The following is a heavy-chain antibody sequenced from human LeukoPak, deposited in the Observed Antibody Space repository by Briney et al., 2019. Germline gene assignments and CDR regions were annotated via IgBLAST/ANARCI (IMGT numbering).Heavy chain of an antibody. V-gene: IGHV3-48*04. D-gene: IGHD3-9*01. CDR3: AGSILTGYPNFDY. Sequence: PGRSLRLSCVASGFTFSISSMSWVRQAPGKGLEWVSYISSSSSSIYDADTVRGRFTISRDNAKNSLYLQMNSLRAEDTAVYYCAGSILTGYPNFDYWGQGTLVTVSS. CDR2: ISSSSSSI. J-gene: IGHJ4*02. CDR1: GFTFSISS.